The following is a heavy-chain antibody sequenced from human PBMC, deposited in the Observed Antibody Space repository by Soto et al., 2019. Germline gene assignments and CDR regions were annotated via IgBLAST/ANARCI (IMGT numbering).Heavy chain of an antibody. CDR1: GYSFTTNW. CDR2: IFPSDSDT. J-gene: IGHJ4*02. Sequence: EVQLVQSGAEVKKPGESLKISCKGSGYSFTTNWIGWVRQMPGRGLEWMGIIFPSDSDTRYSPSFQGQVPISADKSISTAYLQWSSLKASDTAMYYCARFGPYSGSYYYWGQGTLVTVSS. CDR3: ARFGPYSGSYYY. D-gene: IGHD1-26*01. V-gene: IGHV5-51*03.